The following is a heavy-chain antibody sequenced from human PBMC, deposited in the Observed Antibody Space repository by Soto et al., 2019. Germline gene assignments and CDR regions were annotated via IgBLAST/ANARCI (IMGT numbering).Heavy chain of an antibody. CDR3: ARDRSEGDYNWFDP. J-gene: IGHJ5*02. D-gene: IGHD2-21*02. V-gene: IGHV1-69*04. CDR2: IIPILGIA. CDR1: GGTFSSYT. Sequence: SVKVSCKASGGTFSSYTISWVRQAPGQGLEWMGRIIPILGIANYAQKFQGRVTITADKSTSTAYMELSSLRSEDTAVYYCARDRSEGDYNWFDPWGQGTLVTVSS.